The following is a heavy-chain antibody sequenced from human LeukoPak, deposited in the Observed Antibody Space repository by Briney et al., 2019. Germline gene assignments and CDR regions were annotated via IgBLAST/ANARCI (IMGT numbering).Heavy chain of an antibody. CDR2: MSSSGIS. CDR3: AKGAGPPWFDP. CDR1: GGSFSGYY. V-gene: IGHV4-59*10. Sequence: SETLSLTCAVYGGSFSGYYWSWIRQPAGKGLEWIGRMSSSGISTYSPSLKSRVTISIDTSRNQFSMNLNSVTAADTAVYYCAKGAGPPWFDPWGQGTLVTVSS. J-gene: IGHJ5*02. D-gene: IGHD6-19*01.